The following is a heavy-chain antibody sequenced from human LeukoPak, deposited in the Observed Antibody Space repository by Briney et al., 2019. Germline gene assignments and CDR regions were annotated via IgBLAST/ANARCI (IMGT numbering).Heavy chain of an antibody. CDR3: ARDLRDPYPSRAFDI. CDR2: INPNSGGT. V-gene: IGHV1-2*02. CDR1: GYTFTDYY. Sequence: GASVKVSCKASGYTFTDYYIHWVRQAPGQGLEWMGWINPNSGGTDYAQKFQGRVTMTRDTSITTAYLELSSLTSDDTAMYYCARDLRDPYPSRAFDIWGQGTMVTVSS. D-gene: IGHD2-21*02. J-gene: IGHJ3*02.